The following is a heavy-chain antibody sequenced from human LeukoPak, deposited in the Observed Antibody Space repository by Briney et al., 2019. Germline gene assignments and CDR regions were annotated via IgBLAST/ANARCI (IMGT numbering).Heavy chain of an antibody. J-gene: IGHJ4*02. V-gene: IGHV4-59*08. CDR3: ARSGGYATTWDY. Sequence: SETLSLACTVSGGSISNYYWSWIRQPPGKGLEWIGFIFHSGSTNYNPSLKSRVSLSIDTAKNQFSLKLNSVTAADTALYYCARSGGYATTWDYWGQGTLVTVSS. CDR1: GGSISNYY. CDR2: IFHSGST. D-gene: IGHD3-16*01.